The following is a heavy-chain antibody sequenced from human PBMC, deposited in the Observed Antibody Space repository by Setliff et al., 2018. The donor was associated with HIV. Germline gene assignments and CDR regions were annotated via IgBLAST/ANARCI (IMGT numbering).Heavy chain of an antibody. V-gene: IGHV3-7*03. J-gene: IGHJ3*02. Sequence: PGGSLRLSCAASGFTFSKTWMTWVRQAPGKGLEWVANIKQDGSEKFYVDSVKGRLSVSRDNARNSVYLQMISLRVEDTAVYYCVRGVKDKQWLGTYAFDIWGQGTMVTVSS. CDR2: IKQDGSEK. CDR3: VRGVKDKQWLGTYAFDI. CDR1: GFTFSKTW. D-gene: IGHD6-19*01.